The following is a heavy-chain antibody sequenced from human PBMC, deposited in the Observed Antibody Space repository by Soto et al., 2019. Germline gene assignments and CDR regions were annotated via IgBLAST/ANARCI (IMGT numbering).Heavy chain of an antibody. J-gene: IGHJ5*02. CDR2: INPTTGAT. CDR3: AKGDSSWVSWFDT. CDR1: GYTFTAQY. Sequence: QAQLVQSGAEVKKPGASVKVSCQASGYTFTAQYLHWVRKAPGDGLEWMGWINPTTGATRYAQKFQGRGTMTRYTSMSTDYLEVRSLSPDDTAVYYCAKGDSSWVSWFDTWGQGTLVTVSS. V-gene: IGHV1-2*02. D-gene: IGHD6-19*01.